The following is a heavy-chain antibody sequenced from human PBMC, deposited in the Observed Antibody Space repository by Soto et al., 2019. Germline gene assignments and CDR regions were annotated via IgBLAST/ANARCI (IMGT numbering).Heavy chain of an antibody. CDR1: GGSFNNHG. J-gene: IGHJ4*02. CDR3: ARQHIVSYHFDS. V-gene: IGHV3-33*01. CDR2: IWYDGSYK. D-gene: IGHD3-16*02. Sequence: GGSLRLSCAASGGSFNNHGMHWVRQAPGKGLEWVGVIWYDGSYKYYADSVKGRFTISRDNSKNTLYLQMHSLRAEHTALYYVARQHIVSYHFDSWGQGTLVPVSS.